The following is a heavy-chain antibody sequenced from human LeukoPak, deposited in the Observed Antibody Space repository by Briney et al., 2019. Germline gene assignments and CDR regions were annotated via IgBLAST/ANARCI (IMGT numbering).Heavy chain of an antibody. CDR1: GGSISSYY. V-gene: IGHV4-59*01. CDR3: ARVVAVAVTYFYYYTAV. D-gene: IGHD6-19*01. CDR2: IYYSGST. J-gene: IGHJ6*03. Sequence: SETLSLTCTVSGGSISSYYWSWIRQPPGKGLEWIGYIYYSGSTHYNPSLKSRVTISLDTSKNQFSLKLSSATAADTAVYYCARVVAVAVTYFYYYTAVSSEGTTVTVSS.